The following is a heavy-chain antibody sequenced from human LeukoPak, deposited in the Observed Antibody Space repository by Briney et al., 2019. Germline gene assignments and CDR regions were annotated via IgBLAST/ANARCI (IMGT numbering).Heavy chain of an antibody. CDR2: IYYSGST. CDR3: ARVATYYYDSSGYEPPQIDY. D-gene: IGHD3-22*01. V-gene: IGHV4-39*07. Sequence: PSETLSLTCTVSGGSISSSSYYWGWIRQPPGKGLEWIGSIYYSGSTYYNPSLKSRVTISVDTSKNQFSLKLSSVTAADTAVYYCARVATYYYDSSGYEPPQIDYWGQGTLVTVSS. CDR1: GGSISSSSYY. J-gene: IGHJ4*02.